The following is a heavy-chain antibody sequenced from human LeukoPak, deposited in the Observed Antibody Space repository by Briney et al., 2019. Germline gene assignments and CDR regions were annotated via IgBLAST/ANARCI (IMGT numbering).Heavy chain of an antibody. J-gene: IGHJ4*02. CDR3: AKLRVCTNGVCWTEGGDYFDY. V-gene: IGHV3-23*01. CDR1: GFTFSSYA. Sequence: GGSLRLSCAASGFTFSSYAMSWVRQAPGKGLEWVSAISGSGGSTYYADSVKGRFTISRDNSKNTLYLQMNSLRAEDTAVYYCAKLRVCTNGVCWTEGGDYFDYWGQGTLVTVSS. CDR2: ISGSGGST. D-gene: IGHD2-8*01.